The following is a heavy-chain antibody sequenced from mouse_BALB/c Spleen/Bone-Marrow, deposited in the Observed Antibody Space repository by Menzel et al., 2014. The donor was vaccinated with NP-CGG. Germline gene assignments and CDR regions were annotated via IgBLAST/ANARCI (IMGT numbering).Heavy chain of an antibody. D-gene: IGHD1-1*01. CDR2: ISSGVSYT. CDR3: ARHNYGYFAMDY. CDR1: GFTFSNYD. Sequence: EVMLVESGGDLVKPGGSLKLSCAPSGFTFSNYDVSWVRQTPDKGLEWVAIISSGVSYTYYPDSVKGRFTISRDNAKNTLYLQMSSLKSEDTAMYFCARHNYGYFAMDYWGQGTSVTVSS. V-gene: IGHV5-6*01. J-gene: IGHJ4*01.